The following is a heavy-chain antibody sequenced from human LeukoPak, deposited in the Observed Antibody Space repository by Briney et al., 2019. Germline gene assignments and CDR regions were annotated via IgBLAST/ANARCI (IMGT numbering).Heavy chain of an antibody. J-gene: IGHJ4*02. V-gene: IGHV4-30-4*01. CDR1: GGSFSGYY. D-gene: IGHD3-22*01. CDR3: ARESANDSSGYYPVDY. CDR2: IYYSGST. Sequence: SETLSLTCAVYGGSFSGYYWSWIRQPPGKGLEWIGYIYYSGSTYYNPSLKSRVTISVDTSKNQFSLKLSSVTAADTAVYYCARESANDSSGYYPVDYWGQGTLVTVSS.